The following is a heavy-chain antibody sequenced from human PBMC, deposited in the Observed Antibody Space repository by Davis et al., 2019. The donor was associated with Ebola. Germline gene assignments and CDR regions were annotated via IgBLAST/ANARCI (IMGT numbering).Heavy chain of an antibody. CDR3: ASYYVQRVTTVSGYFDY. D-gene: IGHD3-10*02. J-gene: IGHJ4*02. Sequence: ASVKVSCKASGYTFTSYAMHWVRQAPGQRLEWMGWINAGNGNTKYSQKFQGRVTITADKSTSTAYMELSSLRSEDTAVYYCASYYVQRVTTVSGYFDYWGQGTLVTGSS. CDR1: GYTFTSYA. V-gene: IGHV1-3*01. CDR2: INAGNGNT.